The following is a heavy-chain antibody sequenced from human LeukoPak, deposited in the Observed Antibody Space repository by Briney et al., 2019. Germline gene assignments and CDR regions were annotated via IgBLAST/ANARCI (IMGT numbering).Heavy chain of an antibody. V-gene: IGHV1-69*04. J-gene: IGHJ4*02. CDR1: GGTFSSYA. CDR3: ARDSDYGDYLYYFDY. D-gene: IGHD4-17*01. CDR2: IIPILGIA. Sequence: GASVKVSCKASGGTFSSYAISWVRQAPGQGLEWMGRIIPILGIANYAQKFQGRVTITADKSTSTAYMELSSLRPEDTAVYYCARDSDYGDYLYYFDYWGQGTLVTVSS.